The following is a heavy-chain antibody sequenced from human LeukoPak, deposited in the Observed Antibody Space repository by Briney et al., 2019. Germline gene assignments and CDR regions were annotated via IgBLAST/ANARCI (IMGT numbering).Heavy chain of an antibody. CDR3: ARDKSGSYYFDY. D-gene: IGHD1-26*01. CDR2: INPNSGGT. Sequence: GASVKVSCKASGYTFTGYYMHWVRQAPGQGLEWMGWINPNSGGTNYAQKFQGRVTMTRDTSITTAYMELSRLRSDDTAVYYCARDKSGSYYFDYWGQGTLVTVSS. V-gene: IGHV1-2*02. J-gene: IGHJ4*02. CDR1: GYTFTGYY.